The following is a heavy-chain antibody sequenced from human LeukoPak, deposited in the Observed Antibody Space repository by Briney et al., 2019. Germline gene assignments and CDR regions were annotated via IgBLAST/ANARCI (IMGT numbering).Heavy chain of an antibody. CDR1: GYTFTSYG. V-gene: IGHV1-18*01. CDR3: ARDPRALYSYGTNWFDP. CDR2: ISAYNGNT. Sequence: ASVKVSCKASGYTFTSYGISWVRQAPGQGLEWMGWISAYNGNTNYAQKLQARVTMTTDTSTSTAYMELRSLRSDDTAVYCCARDPRALYSYGTNWFDPWGQGTLVTVSS. J-gene: IGHJ5*02. D-gene: IGHD5-18*01.